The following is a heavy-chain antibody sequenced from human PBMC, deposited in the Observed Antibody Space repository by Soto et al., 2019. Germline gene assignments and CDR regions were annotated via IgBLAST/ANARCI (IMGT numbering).Heavy chain of an antibody. D-gene: IGHD2-2*01. Sequence: PGGSLRLSCVDPGFTFTTYALHWIRQAPGKGLEWVAVISYDGSNKYYADSVKGRFTISRDNSKNTLYLQMNSLRAEDTAVYYCAKDYCSSTSCYSPYYYGMDVWGQGTTVTVSS. CDR3: AKDYCSSTSCYSPYYYGMDV. CDR1: GFTFTTYA. J-gene: IGHJ6*02. CDR2: ISYDGSNK. V-gene: IGHV3-30*04.